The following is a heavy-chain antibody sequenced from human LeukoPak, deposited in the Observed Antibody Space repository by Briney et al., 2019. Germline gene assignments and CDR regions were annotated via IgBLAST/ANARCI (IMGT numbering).Heavy chain of an antibody. CDR3: AGTNWGIDY. CDR1: GGSVSSGSYY. J-gene: IGHJ4*02. V-gene: IGHV4-61*01. CDR2: IYYSGST. D-gene: IGHD7-27*01. Sequence: SETLSLTCTVSGGSVSSGSYYWSWIRQPPGKGLEWIGYIYYSGSTNYNPSLKSRVTISVDTSKNQFSLKLSSVTAADTAVYYCAGTNWGIDYWGQGTLVTVSS.